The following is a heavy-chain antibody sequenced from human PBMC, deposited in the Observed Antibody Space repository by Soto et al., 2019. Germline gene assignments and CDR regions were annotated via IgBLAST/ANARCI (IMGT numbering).Heavy chain of an antibody. CDR2: IYWDDAK. CDR1: GFSLSTSGVG. V-gene: IGHV2-5*02. CDR3: AHSFAYYDILTGYRVHRNDAFDI. Sequence: QITLKESGPTLVKPTQTLTLTCTFSGFSLSTSGVGVGWIRQPPGKALEWLALIYWDDAKRYSPSLKSRLTITKDTSKNQVVLTMTNMDPVDTATYYCAHSFAYYDILTGYRVHRNDAFDIWGQGTMVTVSS. J-gene: IGHJ3*02. D-gene: IGHD3-9*01.